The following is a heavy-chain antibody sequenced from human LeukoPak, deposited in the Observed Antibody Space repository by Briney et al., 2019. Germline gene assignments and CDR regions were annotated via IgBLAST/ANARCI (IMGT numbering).Heavy chain of an antibody. CDR3: TRVEDTATTAAIIRKYSYYYYYMDV. CDR1: GFTFSTYR. V-gene: IGHV3-7*01. D-gene: IGHD4-11*01. CDR2: IKQDGSEK. Sequence: PGGSLRLSCAASGFTFSTYRMSWVRQAPGKGLEWVANIKQDGSEKHYVDSVKGRFTISRDNAKNSLYLQMSSLRAEDTAVYYCTRVEDTATTAAIIRKYSYYYYYMDVWGKGNTVTVSS. J-gene: IGHJ6*03.